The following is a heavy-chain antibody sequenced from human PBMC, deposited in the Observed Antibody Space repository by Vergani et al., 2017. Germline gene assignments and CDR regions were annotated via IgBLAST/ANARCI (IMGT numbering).Heavy chain of an antibody. CDR2: INTNTGNP. CDR1: GYTFTSYD. J-gene: IGHJ3*02. D-gene: IGHD3-3*01. CDR3: ARDRXAWAYYDFIFAAIDAFVI. V-gene: IGHV7-4-1*02. Sequence: QVQLVQSGSELKTPGASVKVSCKASGYTFTSYDMNWVRQAPGQGLEWMGWINTNTGNPTYAQGFTGRFVFSLDTSVSTAYLQISSLKAEDTAVYYCARDRXAWAYYDFIFAAIDAFVIGGEGTMVTVSS.